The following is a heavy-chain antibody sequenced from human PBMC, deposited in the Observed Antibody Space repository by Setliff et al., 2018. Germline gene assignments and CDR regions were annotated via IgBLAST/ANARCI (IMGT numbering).Heavy chain of an antibody. J-gene: IGHJ6*01. CDR2: FIPILGAT. D-gene: IGHD3-22*01. CDR1: GYIFTSSG. Sequence: GASVKVSCKGSGYIFTSSGITWVRPAPGQGLQWLGRFIPILGATNYAQNFQGRVTMTTDTTTSTAYMELRSLRSDDTAVYYCARERAYDGINYYGMDVWGQGTTVTVSS. V-gene: IGHV1-18*01. CDR3: ARERAYDGINYYGMDV.